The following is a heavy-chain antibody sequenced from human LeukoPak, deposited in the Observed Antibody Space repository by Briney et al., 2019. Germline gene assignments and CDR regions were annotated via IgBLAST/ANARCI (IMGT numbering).Heavy chain of an antibody. D-gene: IGHD2-2*01. CDR3: AKDQLGYCSSTSCFSYAFDI. J-gene: IGHJ3*02. CDR1: GFTFSSYG. CDR2: IWYGGSNK. Sequence: PGGSLRLSCAASGFTFSSYGMHWVRQAPGKGLEWVAVIWYGGSNKYYADSVKGRFTISRDNSKNTLYLQMNSLRAEDTAVYYCAKDQLGYCSSTSCFSYAFDIWGQGTMVTVSS. V-gene: IGHV3-30*02.